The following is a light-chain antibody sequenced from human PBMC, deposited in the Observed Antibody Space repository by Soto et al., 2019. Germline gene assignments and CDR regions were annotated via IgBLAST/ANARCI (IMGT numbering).Light chain of an antibody. J-gene: IGKJ5*01. V-gene: IGKV3-20*01. CDR3: QLYGISPH. CDR2: GAS. CDR1: QSFSSNY. Sequence: EVVLTQSPGTLSLSPGERATLSCRASQSFSSNYLAWYQQKPGQAPRLLIYGASTRATGIPARFSGSGSGTEFTLTISSLQSEDFAVYYCQLYGISPHFGQGTRLAIK.